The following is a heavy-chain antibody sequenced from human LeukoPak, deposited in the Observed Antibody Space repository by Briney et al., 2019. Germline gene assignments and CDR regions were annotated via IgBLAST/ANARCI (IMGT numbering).Heavy chain of an antibody. CDR3: ARVPDPYKETYYYDSSGYYYFDY. V-gene: IGHV1-18*01. D-gene: IGHD3-22*01. CDR2: ISAYNGNT. CDR1: GYTFTSYG. Sequence: ASVKVSFKASGYTFTSYGISWVRQAPGQGLEWMGWISAYNGNTNYAQKLQGRVTMTTDTSTSTAYMELRSLRSDDTAVYYCARVPDPYKETYYYDSSGYYYFDYWGQGTLVTVSS. J-gene: IGHJ4*02.